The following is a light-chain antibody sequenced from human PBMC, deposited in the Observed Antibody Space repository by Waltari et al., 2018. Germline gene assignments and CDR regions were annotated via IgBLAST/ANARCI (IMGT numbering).Light chain of an antibody. CDR2: GAS. CDR3: QRYGTSPPS. V-gene: IGKV3-20*01. J-gene: IGKJ3*01. CDR1: QALTTRS. Sequence: LLTQSPGTLALSPGESATLSCRASQALTTRSLAWYQQRPGQTPRLLMYGASYRAAGIPDRFSGSGSGTDFTLTISRVESEDFAVYYCQRYGTSPPSFGPGT.